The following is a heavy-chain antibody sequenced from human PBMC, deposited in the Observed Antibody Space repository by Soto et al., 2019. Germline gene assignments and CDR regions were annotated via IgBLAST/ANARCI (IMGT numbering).Heavy chain of an antibody. CDR2: ISGSGDIT. CDR1: GFTFSSFA. J-gene: IGHJ6*02. CDR3: AKDYYSDPGYYYAMDV. D-gene: IGHD4-17*01. Sequence: GGSLRLSCAASGFTFSSFAMTWVRQAPGKGLEWVSTISGSGDITHYADSVKGRFTVSRDNSRNTLSLQMNSLRVEDTAVYYCAKDYYSDPGYYYAMDVWGQGTTVTVYS. V-gene: IGHV3-23*01.